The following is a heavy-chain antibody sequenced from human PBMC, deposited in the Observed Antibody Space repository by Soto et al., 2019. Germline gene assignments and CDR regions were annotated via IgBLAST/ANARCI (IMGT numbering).Heavy chain of an antibody. J-gene: IGHJ4*02. CDR2: INPTSGAT. D-gene: IGHD3-3*01. V-gene: IGHV1-46*03. CDR1: GYTFSTYF. CDR3: VRDSNYDLWSRYTYLDY. Sequence: GASVKVSCKTSGYTFSTYFMHWVRRAPGQGLEWMGVINPTSGATNYSQRFQARVTMTRDTSTGIVDMELRSLTSDDTAVYYCVRDSNYDLWSRYTYLDYWGQGTLVTVSS.